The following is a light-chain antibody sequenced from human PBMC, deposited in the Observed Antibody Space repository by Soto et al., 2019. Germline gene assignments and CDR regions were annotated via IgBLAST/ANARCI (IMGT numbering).Light chain of an antibody. CDR1: QSVRSN. J-gene: IGKJ2*01. CDR2: GAS. Sequence: EIVMTQSPATLSVSPGERATLSCRASQSVRSNLAWYQQKPGQAPRLLIYGASTRATGIPASFSGSGSGTEFTLTISSLQSEDFAVYYCQQYNYWPYTFGQGTKLEIK. V-gene: IGKV3-15*01. CDR3: QQYNYWPYT.